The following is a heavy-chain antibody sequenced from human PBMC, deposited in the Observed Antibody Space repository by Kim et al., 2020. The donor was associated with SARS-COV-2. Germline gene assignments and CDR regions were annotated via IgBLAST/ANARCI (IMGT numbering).Heavy chain of an antibody. V-gene: IGHV4-39*01. D-gene: IGHD3-3*01. J-gene: IGHJ5*02. CDR3: ATQRFLEWLLSRNWFDP. CDR1: GGSISSSSYY. Sequence: SETLSLTCTVSGGSISSSSYYWGWIRQPPGKGLEWIGSIYYSGSTYYNPSLKSRVTISVDTSKNQFSLKLSSVTAADTAVYYCATQRFLEWLLSRNWFDPWGQGTLVTVSS. CDR2: IYYSGST.